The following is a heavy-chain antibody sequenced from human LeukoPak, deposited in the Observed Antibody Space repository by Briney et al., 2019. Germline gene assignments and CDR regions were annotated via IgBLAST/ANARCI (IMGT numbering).Heavy chain of an antibody. D-gene: IGHD6-13*01. CDR2: ISSSSSYI. V-gene: IGHV3-21*01. J-gene: IGHJ5*02. Sequence: GGSLRLSCADSGCTFSSYSMNWVRQAPGKGLEWVSSISSSSSYIYYADSVKGRFTISRDNAKNSLYLQMNSLRAEDTAVYYCARGYSSSWDEVDWFDPWGQGTLVTVSS. CDR3: ARGYSSSWDEVDWFDP. CDR1: GCTFSSYS.